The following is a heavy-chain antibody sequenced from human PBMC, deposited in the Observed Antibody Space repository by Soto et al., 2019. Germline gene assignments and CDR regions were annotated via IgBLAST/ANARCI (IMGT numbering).Heavy chain of an antibody. J-gene: IGHJ4*02. CDR1: GGTFSSYA. D-gene: IGHD4-17*01. CDR2: TSIYNGHT. CDR3: ARWDDYGASAQYHFDH. V-gene: IGHV1-18*01. Sequence: ASVKVSCKASGGTFSSYAISWVRQAPGQGLEWMGWTSIYNGHTEYSPKFLGRVVMTTDTSADTAYLELRSLRPDDAALYYCARWDDYGASAQYHFDHWGQGTLVTVSS.